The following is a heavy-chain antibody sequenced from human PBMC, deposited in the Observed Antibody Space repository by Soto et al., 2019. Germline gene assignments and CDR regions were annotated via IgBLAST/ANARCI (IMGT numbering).Heavy chain of an antibody. CDR3: AAGYCSSTSCPRMDV. D-gene: IGHD2-2*01. Sequence: SVKVSCKASGFTFTSSAVQWVRPARGQRLEWIGWIVVGSGNTNYAQKFQERVTITRDMSTSTAYMELSSLRSEDTAVYYCAAGYCSSTSCPRMDVWGQGTTVTVSS. CDR2: IVVGSGNT. V-gene: IGHV1-58*01. CDR1: GFTFTSSA. J-gene: IGHJ6*02.